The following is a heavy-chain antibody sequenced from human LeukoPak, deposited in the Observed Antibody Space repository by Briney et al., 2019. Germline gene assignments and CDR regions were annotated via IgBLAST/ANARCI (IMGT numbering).Heavy chain of an antibody. Sequence: SETLSLTCAVYGGSFNDYFWTWIRQPPGKGLEWIGEVYNGGSTYYNPSLKSRVTISVDTSKNQFSLKLSSVTAADTAVYYCARHGLGSGERNFDYWGQGTLVTVSS. CDR1: GGSFNDYF. D-gene: IGHD3-10*01. J-gene: IGHJ4*02. CDR2: VYNGGST. V-gene: IGHV4-34*01. CDR3: ARHGLGSGERNFDY.